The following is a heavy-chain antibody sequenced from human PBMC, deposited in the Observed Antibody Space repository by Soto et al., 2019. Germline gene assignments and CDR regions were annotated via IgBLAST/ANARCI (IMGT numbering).Heavy chain of an antibody. V-gene: IGHV3-23*01. D-gene: IGHD6-13*01. CDR3: AKVTKRAAAGRYQYYKYGMDV. Sequence: PGGSLRLSCAASVFAFSTYAMTWVRQAPGKGLEWVSVISGSGGSSYYAASVKGRFTISRDNSKNTVYLQMNGLRAEDKALYFCAKVTKRAAAGRYQYYKYGMDVWGQGNTVTVSS. CDR1: VFAFSTYA. CDR2: ISGSGGSS. J-gene: IGHJ6*02.